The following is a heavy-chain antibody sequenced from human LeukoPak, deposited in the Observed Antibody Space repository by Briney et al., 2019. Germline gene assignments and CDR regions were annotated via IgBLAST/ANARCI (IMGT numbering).Heavy chain of an antibody. Sequence: GGSLRLSCAASGFTFDDYAMHWVRQAPGKGLEWVSGISWNSGSIGYADSVKGRFTISRDNAKNSLYLQMNSLRAEDTAVYYCAREGCSGGSCYRDYNWFDPWGQGTLVTVSS. J-gene: IGHJ5*02. V-gene: IGHV3-9*01. CDR3: AREGCSGGSCYRDYNWFDP. D-gene: IGHD2-15*01. CDR1: GFTFDDYA. CDR2: ISWNSGSI.